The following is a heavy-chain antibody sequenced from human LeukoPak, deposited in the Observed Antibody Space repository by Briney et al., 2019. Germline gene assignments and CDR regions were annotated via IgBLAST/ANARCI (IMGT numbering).Heavy chain of an antibody. D-gene: IGHD4-17*01. CDR3: ASQDYGDYGPAEYFQH. V-gene: IGHV3-48*03. CDR2: ISSSGSTI. CDR1: GFTFSSYE. J-gene: IGHJ1*01. Sequence: GGSLRLSCAASGFTFSSYEMNWVRQAPGKGLEWVSYISSSGSTIYYADSVKGRFTIYRDNAKNSLYLQINSLRAEDTAVYYCASQDYGDYGPAEYFQHWGQGTLVTVSS.